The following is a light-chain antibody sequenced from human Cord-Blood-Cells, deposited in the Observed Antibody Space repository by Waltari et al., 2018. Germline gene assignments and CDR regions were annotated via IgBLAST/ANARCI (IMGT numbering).Light chain of an antibody. V-gene: IGKV2-28*01. CDR3: MQALQTPYT. CDR2: LGS. CDR1: QSLLHSNGYNY. J-gene: IGKJ2*01. Sequence: DIVMTKSPLSLLVTPGEPASISCRSSQSLLHSNGYNYLDWYLQKPGQSPQLLIYLGSNRASGVPDRFSGSGSGTDFTLKISRVEAEDVGVYYCMQALQTPYTFGQGTKLEIK.